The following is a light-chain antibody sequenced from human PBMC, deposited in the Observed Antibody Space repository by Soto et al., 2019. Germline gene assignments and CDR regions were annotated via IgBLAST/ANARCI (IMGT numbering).Light chain of an antibody. CDR2: DAS. CDR3: QQSNNWPKT. CDR1: QSVGSN. V-gene: IGKV3-15*01. Sequence: EIVMTQSPDTLSVSPEETATLSCRASQSVGSNLAWYQQKPGQAPRLLISDASTRAAGLPARFSGSGSGTEFTLTISSLQSEDFAVYYCQQSNNWPKTFGQGTKV. J-gene: IGKJ1*01.